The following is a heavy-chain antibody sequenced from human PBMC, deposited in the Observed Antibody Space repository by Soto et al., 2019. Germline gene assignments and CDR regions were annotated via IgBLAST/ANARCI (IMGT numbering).Heavy chain of an antibody. J-gene: IGHJ6*02. CDR2: IMPVFHTT. V-gene: IGHV1-69*01. Sequence: QVQLVQSGAEVKKPGSSVQVSCQASGGTFNNFAFTWVRQAPGQGLEWLGGIMPVFHTTNIAQTFQDRITVTSDDFTTTGYMEMTSRRYDDTAVYYCATATISPVSATLDHYGMDVCGQGTTVTVSS. D-gene: IGHD6-25*01. CDR1: GGTFNNFA. CDR3: ATATISPVSATLDHYGMDV.